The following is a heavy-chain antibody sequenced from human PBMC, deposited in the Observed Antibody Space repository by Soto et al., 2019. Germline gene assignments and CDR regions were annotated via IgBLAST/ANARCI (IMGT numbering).Heavy chain of an antibody. Sequence: LRLSCAASGFTLSNYGMHWVRQAPGKGLDWVAVMWSDGTTKFYADSVKGRFTLSRDNSKNTLYLQMDSLRAEDTAVYYCARDPYDNSGSYFNAPLDYWGQGTLVTVSS. CDR3: ARDPYDNSGSYFNAPLDY. CDR2: MWSDGTTK. J-gene: IGHJ4*02. CDR1: GFTLSNYG. D-gene: IGHD3-22*01. V-gene: IGHV3-33*01.